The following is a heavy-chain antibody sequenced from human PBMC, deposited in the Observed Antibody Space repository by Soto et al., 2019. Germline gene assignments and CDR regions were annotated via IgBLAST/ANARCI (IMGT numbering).Heavy chain of an antibody. V-gene: IGHV1-45*02. CDR1: GYTFTYVY. D-gene: IGHD3-10*01. CDR2: ITPYNGNT. CDR3: ARSSYYGSDTYTDYGVVV. Sequence: QMHLVQSGAEVKRTGSSVKISCKASGYTFTYVYLHWVRQAPGQSLEWMGCITPYNGNTRYAQKFQDRVTTTRDGSLTVFLELSSLRSEDKAIYYCARSSYYGSDTYTDYGVVVWGQGTTVTVSS. J-gene: IGHJ6*02.